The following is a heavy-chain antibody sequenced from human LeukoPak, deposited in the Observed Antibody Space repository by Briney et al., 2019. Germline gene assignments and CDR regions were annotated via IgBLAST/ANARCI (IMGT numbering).Heavy chain of an antibody. Sequence: GGSLRLSCAASGFTVSSNYMSWVRQAPGKGLEWVGRIKSKTDGGTTDYAAPVKGRFTISRDDSKNTLYLQMSNLKTEDTAVYFCAHRNTAMVRVDYWGQGTLVTVSS. D-gene: IGHD5-18*01. CDR1: GFTVSSNY. CDR2: IKSKTDGGTT. J-gene: IGHJ4*02. CDR3: AHRNTAMVRVDY. V-gene: IGHV3-15*01.